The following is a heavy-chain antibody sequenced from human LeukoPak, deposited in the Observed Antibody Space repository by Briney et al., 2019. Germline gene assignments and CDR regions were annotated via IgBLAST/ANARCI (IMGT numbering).Heavy chain of an antibody. J-gene: IGHJ4*02. V-gene: IGHV3-23*01. Sequence: GGSLRLSCAASGFTFSSYAVSWVRQAPGKGLEWVSTISSSGGSTYYADSVKGRFTISRDNSKNTLYLQMNSLRAEDTAVYFCAKVSELWTFFDYWGQGTLVTVSS. CDR3: AKVSELWTFFDY. CDR1: GFTFSSYA. CDR2: ISSSGGST. D-gene: IGHD5-18*01.